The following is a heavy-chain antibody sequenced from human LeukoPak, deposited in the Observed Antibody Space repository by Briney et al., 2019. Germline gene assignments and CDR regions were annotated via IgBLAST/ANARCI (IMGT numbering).Heavy chain of an antibody. D-gene: IGHD1-26*01. CDR3: ASEFIVGATFDY. V-gene: IGHV3-48*03. Sequence: PGGSLRLSCAASGFTFSSFSFNWVRQAPGKGLEWVSYITSSGSTIYYADSVKGRFTISRDNAKTSLYLQMNSLRAEDTAVYYCASEFIVGATFDYWGQGTLVTVSS. CDR1: GFTFSSFS. J-gene: IGHJ4*02. CDR2: ITSSGSTI.